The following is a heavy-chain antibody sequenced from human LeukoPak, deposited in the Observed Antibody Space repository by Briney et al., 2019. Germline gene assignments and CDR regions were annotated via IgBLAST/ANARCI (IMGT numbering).Heavy chain of an antibody. D-gene: IGHD5-18*01. CDR3: ARGRRGYSYGVFDY. Sequence: PSQTLSLTCAVSGGSISSGGYSWSWIRQPPGKGLEWIGEINHSGSTNYNPSLKSRVTISVDTSKNQFSLKLSSVTAADTAVYYCARGRRGYSYGVFDYWGQGTLVTVSS. V-gene: IGHV4-30-2*01. CDR2: INHSGST. J-gene: IGHJ4*02. CDR1: GGSISSGGYS.